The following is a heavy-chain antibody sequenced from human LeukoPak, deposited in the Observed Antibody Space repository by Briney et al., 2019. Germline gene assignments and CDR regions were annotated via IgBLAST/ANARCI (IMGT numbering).Heavy chain of an antibody. CDR1: GDSIRSHY. D-gene: IGHD6-6*01. CDR3: ARTIASRPYYFDY. CDR2: IQDSGYT. V-gene: IGHV4-59*11. Sequence: SETLSLTCTVSGDSIRSHYWSWIRQPPGKGLEWIGDIQDSGYTKYNPSLMSLLTVSVYTSKNQFSLRLSSLTAADTAVFYCARTIASRPYYFDYWGQGTLVTVSS. J-gene: IGHJ4*02.